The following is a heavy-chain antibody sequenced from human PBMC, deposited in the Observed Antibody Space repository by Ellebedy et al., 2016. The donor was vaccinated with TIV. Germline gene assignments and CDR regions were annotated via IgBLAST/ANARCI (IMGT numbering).Heavy chain of an antibody. CDR3: AKEERGYSGYVGY. J-gene: IGHJ4*02. V-gene: IGHV3-23*01. Sequence: GESLKISXAASGFTFSSYAMSWVRQAPGKGLEWVSAISGSGGSTYYADSVKGRFTISRDNSKNTLYLQMNSLRAEDTAVYYCAKEERGYSGYVGYWGQGTLATVSS. D-gene: IGHD5-12*01. CDR1: GFTFSSYA. CDR2: ISGSGGST.